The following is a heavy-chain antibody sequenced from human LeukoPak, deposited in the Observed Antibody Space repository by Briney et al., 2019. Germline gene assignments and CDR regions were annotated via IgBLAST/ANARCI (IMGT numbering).Heavy chain of an antibody. CDR3: ARRVGSYGAAAIDY. CDR2: IYYSGST. J-gene: IGHJ4*02. V-gene: IGHV4-39*01. CDR1: GGSISSSSYY. D-gene: IGHD1-26*01. Sequence: SETLSLTCTVSGGSISSSSYYWGWIRQPPGKGLEWIGSIYYSGSTYYNPSLKSRVTISVDTSKNQFSLKLSSVTAADTAVYYRARRVGSYGAAAIDYWGQGTLVTVSS.